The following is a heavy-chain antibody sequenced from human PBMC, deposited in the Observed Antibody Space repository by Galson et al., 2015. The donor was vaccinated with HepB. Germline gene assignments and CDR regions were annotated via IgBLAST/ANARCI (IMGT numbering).Heavy chain of an antibody. V-gene: IGHV3-23*01. CDR1: GFPLRRFA. CDR2: ITDIDTT. J-gene: IGHJ4*02. D-gene: IGHD2-8*01. CDR3: AKDYGDCNNGLCDAIPLDY. Sequence: SLRLSCAASGFPLRRFAVSWVRQAPGKGLEWVSGITDIDTTYYADSVKGRFTISRDISRSTVYLQMNSLRAEDTAVYYCAKDYGDCNNGLCDAIPLDYWGQGTLVTVS.